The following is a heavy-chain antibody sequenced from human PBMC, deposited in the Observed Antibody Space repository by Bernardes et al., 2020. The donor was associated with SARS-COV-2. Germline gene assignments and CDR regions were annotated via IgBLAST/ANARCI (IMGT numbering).Heavy chain of an antibody. Sequence: GGSLRLSCAAAGFTFSTSVMRWVRQAPGKGLEWVSTISAASGTYYADSVKGRFTISRDNSKNTVYLQMNNLRAEDTAIYYCAKGSGYRFYYWGQGTLVTVSS. J-gene: IGHJ4*02. CDR1: GFTFSTSV. CDR2: ISAASGT. V-gene: IGHV3-23*01. CDR3: AKGSGYRFYY. D-gene: IGHD5-12*01.